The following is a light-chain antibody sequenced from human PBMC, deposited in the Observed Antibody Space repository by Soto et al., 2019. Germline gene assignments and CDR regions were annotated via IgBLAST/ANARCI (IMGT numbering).Light chain of an antibody. Sequence: EIVMTQSPVILSVSPGERATLSCRASQSVSSNLDWYQQTPGQAPRLLIHGASTRAAGVPARFSGSGSGTEFTLTISSLQSEDFSVYYCQQYSNWPPITLGQGTKLEIK. CDR3: QQYSNWPPIT. CDR2: GAS. V-gene: IGKV3-15*01. J-gene: IGKJ2*01. CDR1: QSVSSN.